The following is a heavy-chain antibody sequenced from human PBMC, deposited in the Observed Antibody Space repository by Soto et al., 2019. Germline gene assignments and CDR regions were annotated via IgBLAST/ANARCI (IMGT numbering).Heavy chain of an antibody. CDR2: ISGSGGST. J-gene: IGHJ5*02. Sequence: EVQLLESGGGLVQPGGSLRLSYAASGLTFSSYAMSWVRQAPGKGLEWVSAISGSGGSTYYADSVKGRFTISRDNSKNTLYLQMNSLRAEDTAVYYCAKNLGYCSSTSCYNWFDPWGQGTLVTVSS. V-gene: IGHV3-23*01. CDR1: GLTFSSYA. D-gene: IGHD2-2*01. CDR3: AKNLGYCSSTSCYNWFDP.